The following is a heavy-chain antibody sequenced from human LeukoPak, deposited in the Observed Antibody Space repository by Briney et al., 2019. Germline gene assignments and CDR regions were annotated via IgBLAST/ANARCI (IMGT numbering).Heavy chain of an antibody. Sequence: ASVRVSCKASGYTFSSYYIYWVRQAPGQGLEWVGGINPSGGSTTYAQKFQGRVTMTRDTSTSTVYMELSSLRSEDTAVYYCARDGARSVFDYWGQGTLVTVSS. CDR3: ARDGARSVFDY. CDR2: INPSGGST. CDR1: GYTFSSYY. D-gene: IGHD3-3*01. J-gene: IGHJ4*02. V-gene: IGHV1-46*01.